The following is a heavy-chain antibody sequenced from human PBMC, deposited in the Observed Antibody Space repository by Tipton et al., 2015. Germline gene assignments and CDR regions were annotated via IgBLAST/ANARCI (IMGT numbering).Heavy chain of an antibody. J-gene: IGHJ1*01. CDR2: ISWNSGGI. CDR1: GFTFDDYA. CDR3: ARASIIQGYYHDSSRYYLFNS. V-gene: IGHV3-9*01. Sequence: SLRLSCAGSGFTFDDYAIHWVRQVPGKGLEWVSGISWNSGGIGYADSVKGRFTISRDNAKNSLYLEMNSLRVDDTALYYCARASIIQGYYHDSSRYYLFNSWGQGTLVTVSS. D-gene: IGHD3-22*01.